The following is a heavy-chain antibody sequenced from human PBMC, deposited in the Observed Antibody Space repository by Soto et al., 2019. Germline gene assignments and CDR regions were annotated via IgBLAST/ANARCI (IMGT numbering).Heavy chain of an antibody. CDR2: ISGSGGST. J-gene: IGHJ4*02. D-gene: IGHD3-10*01. V-gene: IGHV3-23*01. Sequence: GGSLRLSCAASGFTFSSYAMSWVRQAPGKVLEWVSAISGSGGSTYYADSVKGRFTISRDNSKNTLYLQMNSLRAEDTAVYYCAKVDMVRGAAFDYWGQGTLLTVSS. CDR3: AKVDMVRGAAFDY. CDR1: GFTFSSYA.